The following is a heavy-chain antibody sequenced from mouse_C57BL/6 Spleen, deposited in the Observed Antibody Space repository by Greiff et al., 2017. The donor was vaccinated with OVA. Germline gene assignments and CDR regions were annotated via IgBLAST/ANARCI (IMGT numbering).Heavy chain of an antibody. CDR1: GFTFSSYT. V-gene: IGHV5-9*01. J-gene: IGHJ3*01. Sequence: EVKVEESGGGLVKPGGSLKLSCAASGFTFSSYTMSWVRQTPEKRLEWVATISGGGGNTYYPDSVKGRFTISRDNAKNTLYLQMSSLRSEDTALYYCAREGFYYSNWFAYWGQGTLVTVSA. CDR2: ISGGGGNT. CDR3: AREGFYYSNWFAY. D-gene: IGHD2-5*01.